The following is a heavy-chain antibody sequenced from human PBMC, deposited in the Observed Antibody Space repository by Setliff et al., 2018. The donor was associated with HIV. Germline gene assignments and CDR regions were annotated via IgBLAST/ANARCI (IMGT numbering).Heavy chain of an antibody. CDR1: GGPISSMTDY. CDR2: MYHSGST. D-gene: IGHD3-3*01. J-gene: IGHJ4*02. Sequence: SETLSLTCSVSGGPISSMTDYWGWIRQPPGKGLEWVGSMYHSGSTYYNPSLKSRVAMSIDTSKNHFSLKLTSVTAADTAVYYCASEKKAWSVSDSFYEYWGQGVPVTVSS. V-gene: IGHV4-39*02. CDR3: ASEKKAWSVSDSFYEY.